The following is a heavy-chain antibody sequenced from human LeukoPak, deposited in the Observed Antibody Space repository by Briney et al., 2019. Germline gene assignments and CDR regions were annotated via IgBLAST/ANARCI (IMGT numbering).Heavy chain of an antibody. Sequence: SXTLSLTCTVSGGSISSGDYYWTWIRQPQEKGVEWIGYMHYSGNTYYNPSIKSRLTISVDTSKNQFSLKMSSVTAADTAVYYCARHLSGSSWFDPWGQGTLVTVSS. CDR2: MHYSGNT. D-gene: IGHD1-26*01. CDR1: GGSISSGDYY. V-gene: IGHV4-30-4*08. J-gene: IGHJ5*02. CDR3: ARHLSGSSWFDP.